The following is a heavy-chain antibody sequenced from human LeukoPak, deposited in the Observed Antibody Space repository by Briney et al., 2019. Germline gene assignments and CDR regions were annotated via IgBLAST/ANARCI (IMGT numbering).Heavy chain of an antibody. CDR3: ARAGFWSGNFDC. CDR2: IYNRRST. V-gene: IGHV4-61*02. Sequence: SETLSLTCTVSGGSISGSNYYWSWIRQPAGRGLEWIGRIYNRRSTKYNPSLQSRVTISVDTSKNQFSLKLSSVTAADTAVYFCARAGFWSGNFDCWGQGTLVTVSS. CDR1: GGSISGSNYY. J-gene: IGHJ4*02. D-gene: IGHD3-3*01.